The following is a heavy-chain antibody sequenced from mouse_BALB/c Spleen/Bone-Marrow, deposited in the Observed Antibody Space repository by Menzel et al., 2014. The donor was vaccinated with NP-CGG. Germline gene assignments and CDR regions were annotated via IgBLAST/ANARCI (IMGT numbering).Heavy chain of an antibody. Sequence: QVQLQQPGAELVKPGASVKLSCKASGYTFTSYYMYWVRQRPGQGLEWIGEINPINGGTNFSEKFKSRATLTVDKSSSTAFMQLSTLTSEDSAVYHCTRSNYGYWYFDVWGAGTTVTVSS. CDR2: INPINGGT. D-gene: IGHD1-1*01. CDR3: TRSNYGYWYFDV. J-gene: IGHJ1*01. V-gene: IGHV1S81*02. CDR1: GYTFTSYY.